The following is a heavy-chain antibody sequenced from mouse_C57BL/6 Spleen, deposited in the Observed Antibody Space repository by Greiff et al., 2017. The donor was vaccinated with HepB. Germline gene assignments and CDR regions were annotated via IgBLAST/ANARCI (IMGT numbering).Heavy chain of an antibody. D-gene: IGHD2-4*01. CDR1: GFTFSDYY. CDR2: INYDGSST. CDR3: ARAYYDEGGYFDY. J-gene: IGHJ2*01. Sequence: EVKLVESEGGLVQPGSSMKLSCTASGFTFSDYYMAWVPQVPEKGLEWVANINYDGSSTYYLDSLKSRFIISRDNAKNILYLQMSSLKSEDTATYYCARAYYDEGGYFDYWGQGTTLTVSS. V-gene: IGHV5-16*01.